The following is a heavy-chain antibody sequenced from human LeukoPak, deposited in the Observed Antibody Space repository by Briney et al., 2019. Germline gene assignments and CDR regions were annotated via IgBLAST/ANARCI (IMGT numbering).Heavy chain of an antibody. D-gene: IGHD4/OR15-4a*01. CDR2: IYYSGST. V-gene: IGHV4-30-4*01. CDR1: GGSISSGDYY. Sequence: SETLSLTCTVSGGSISSGDYYWSWIRQPPGKGLEWIGYIYYSGSTYYNPSLKSRVTMSVDTSKNQFSLKLSSVTAADTAVYYCARELTYADYWGQGALVTVSS. CDR3: ARELTYADY. J-gene: IGHJ4*02.